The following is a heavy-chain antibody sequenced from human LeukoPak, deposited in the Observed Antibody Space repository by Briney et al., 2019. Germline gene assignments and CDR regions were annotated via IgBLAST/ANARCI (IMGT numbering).Heavy chain of an antibody. Sequence: GGSLRLSCAASGFTFSSYAMSWVRQAPGKGLEWVSAISGSGGSTYYADSVKGRFTISRDNSKNTLYLQMNSLRAEDTAVYYCAKRGYCSSTSCHPPSDYWGQGTLVTVSS. D-gene: IGHD2-2*01. J-gene: IGHJ4*02. CDR3: AKRGYCSSTSCHPPSDY. CDR2: ISGSGGST. CDR1: GFTFSSYA. V-gene: IGHV3-23*01.